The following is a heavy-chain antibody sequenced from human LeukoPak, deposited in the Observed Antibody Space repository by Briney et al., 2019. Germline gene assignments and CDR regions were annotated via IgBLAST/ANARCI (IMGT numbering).Heavy chain of an antibody. Sequence: PGGSLRLSCAASGFTFSSYWMHWVRQTPGKGLMWVSRIESDGSTIYADSVKDRFTNSRDNGKNTVYLQMNSLRVDDTAMYYCARAVTYFYGSVTYDWFDPWGQGTLVTVSS. CDR3: ARAVTYFYGSVTYDWFDP. CDR1: GFTFSSYW. CDR2: IESDGST. J-gene: IGHJ5*02. D-gene: IGHD3-10*01. V-gene: IGHV3-74*01.